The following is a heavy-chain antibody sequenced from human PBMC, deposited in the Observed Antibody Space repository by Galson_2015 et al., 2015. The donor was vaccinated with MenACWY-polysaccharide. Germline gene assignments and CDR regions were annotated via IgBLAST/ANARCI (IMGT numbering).Heavy chain of an antibody. J-gene: IGHJ4*02. Sequence: SLRLSCAASGFTFSDYYMSWSRQAPGKGLEWVSYISRSGSTICYADSVDGRFTISRDNAKNSLYLQMNSLRAEDTAVYYCARDSGGASSIAAPLDYGDPPGIDYWGQGTLVTVSS. V-gene: IGHV3-11*01. D-gene: IGHD6-6*01. CDR2: ISRSGSTI. CDR1: GFTFSDYY. CDR3: ARDSGGASSIAAPLDYGDPPGIDY.